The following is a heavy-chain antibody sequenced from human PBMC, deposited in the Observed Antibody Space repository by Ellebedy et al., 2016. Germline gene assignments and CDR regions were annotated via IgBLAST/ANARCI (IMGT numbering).Heavy chain of an antibody. CDR3: AREFGSGTYYY. CDR1: GYTFSTYA. J-gene: IGHJ4*02. V-gene: IGHV7-4-1*02. D-gene: IGHD3-10*01. Sequence: ASVKVSCKASGYTFSTYAMNWVRQAPGQGLEWMGYIKTNTGDPTYAQGFTGRFVFSLDTSVSTAYLQISSLKAEDTAVYYCAREFGSGTYYYWGQGTLVTVSS. CDR2: IKTNTGDP.